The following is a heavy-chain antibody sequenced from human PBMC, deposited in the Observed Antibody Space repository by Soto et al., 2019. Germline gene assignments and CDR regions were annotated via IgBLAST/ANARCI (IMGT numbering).Heavy chain of an antibody. V-gene: IGHV4-59*01. CDR2: IYYRGST. CDR3: TRSATGYAFDI. D-gene: IGHD1-26*01. Sequence: SETLSLTCTVSGVSISGYYWSWIRQPPGRGLEWVGYIYYRGSTSYNPSLRGRGTISLDTSRNQFSLKLSSVTTADTAVYYCTRSATGYAFDIWGQGTMVTVSS. J-gene: IGHJ3*02. CDR1: GVSISGYY.